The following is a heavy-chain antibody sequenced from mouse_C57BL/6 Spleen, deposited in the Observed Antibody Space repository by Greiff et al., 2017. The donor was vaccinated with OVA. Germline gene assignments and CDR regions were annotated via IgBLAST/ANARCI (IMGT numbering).Heavy chain of an antibody. CDR2: IYPRSGNT. D-gene: IGHD1-1*01. V-gene: IGHV1-81*01. CDR3: ARRWGSSDYYAMDY. CDR1: GYTFTSYG. Sequence: QVQLQQSGAELARPGASVKLSCKASGYTFTSYGISWVKQRTGQGLEWIGEIYPRSGNTYYNEKFKGKATLTADKSSSTAYMELRSLTSEDSAVDFCARRWGSSDYYAMDYWGQGTSVTVSS. J-gene: IGHJ4*01.